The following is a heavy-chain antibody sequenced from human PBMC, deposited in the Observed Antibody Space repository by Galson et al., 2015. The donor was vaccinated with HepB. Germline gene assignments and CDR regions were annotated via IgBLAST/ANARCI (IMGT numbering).Heavy chain of an antibody. Sequence: SVKVSCKASGYTFTSCDINWVRQATGQGLEWMGWMNPNSGNTGYAQKFQGRVTMTRNTSISTAYMELSSLRSEDTAVYYCARTDYGGMYDAFDIWGQGTMVTVSS. J-gene: IGHJ3*02. CDR2: MNPNSGNT. CDR1: GYTFTSCD. V-gene: IGHV1-8*01. CDR3: ARTDYGGMYDAFDI. D-gene: IGHD4-23*01.